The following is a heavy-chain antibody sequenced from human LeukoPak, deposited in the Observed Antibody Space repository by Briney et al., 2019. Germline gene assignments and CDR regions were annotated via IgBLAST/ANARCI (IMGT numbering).Heavy chain of an antibody. CDR2: IYYSGST. Sequence: KPSETLSLTCTVSGGSIGSSSYYWGWIRQPPGKGLEWIGSIYYSGSTYYNPSLKSRVTISVDTSKNQFSLKLSSVTAADTAVYYCARRAPYGYVSDYWGQGTLVTVSS. J-gene: IGHJ4*02. V-gene: IGHV4-39*01. CDR1: GGSIGSSSYY. D-gene: IGHD5-18*01. CDR3: ARRAPYGYVSDY.